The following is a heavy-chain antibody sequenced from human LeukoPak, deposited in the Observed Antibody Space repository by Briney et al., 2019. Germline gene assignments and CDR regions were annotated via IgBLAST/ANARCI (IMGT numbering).Heavy chain of an antibody. CDR3: ASWKVVVSNGGFDI. J-gene: IGHJ3*02. D-gene: IGHD3-22*01. CDR2: IKQDGSEK. V-gene: IGHV3-7*01. Sequence: PGGSLRLSCAASGFTFSYYWMSWVRQAPGKGQEWVANIKQDGSEKYYVDSVKGRFTISRDNAKNSLNLQMNSLRAEDTAVYYCASWKVVVSNGGFDIWGQGTMVTVSS. CDR1: GFTFSYYW.